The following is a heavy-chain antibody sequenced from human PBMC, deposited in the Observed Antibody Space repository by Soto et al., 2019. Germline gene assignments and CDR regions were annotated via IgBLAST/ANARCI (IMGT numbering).Heavy chain of an antibody. V-gene: IGHV3-23*01. CDR2: ISPSGGIT. CDR1: GFTFSSYA. Sequence: GGSLRLSCAASGFTFSSYAMGWVRQAPGKGLEWVSGISPSGGITYYPDSVKGRFTISRDNSDNTVHLQMNSLRAEDTAVYFCVRVPSAAPFFDYWGQGTLVTVSS. CDR3: VRVPSAAPFFDY. J-gene: IGHJ4*02.